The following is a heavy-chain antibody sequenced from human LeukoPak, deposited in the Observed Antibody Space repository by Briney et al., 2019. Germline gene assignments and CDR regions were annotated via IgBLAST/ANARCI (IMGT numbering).Heavy chain of an antibody. CDR2: IRYDGSNK. CDR1: GFTFSSYG. D-gene: IGHD3-3*01. CDR3: AKGVYDFWSGYYPNNNWFDP. Sequence: GGSLRLSCAASGFTFSSYGMHWVRQAPGKGLELVAFIRYDGSNKYYADSVKGRFTISRDNSKNTLYLQMNSLRAEDTAVYYCAKGVYDFWSGYYPNNNWFDPWGQGTLVTVSS. J-gene: IGHJ5*02. V-gene: IGHV3-30*02.